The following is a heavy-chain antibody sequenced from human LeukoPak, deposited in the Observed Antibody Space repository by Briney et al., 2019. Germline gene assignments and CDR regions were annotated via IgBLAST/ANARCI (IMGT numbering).Heavy chain of an antibody. CDR1: GFTFSTFA. CDR3: AKSPQKIGYCSGGSCYGDHAEYFQH. J-gene: IGHJ1*01. V-gene: IGHV3-23*01. CDR2: IFPSGGEI. Sequence: GGSLRLSCAASGFTFSTFAMIWVRQPPGKGLEWVSSIFPSGGEIHYADSVKGRFTISRDNSKNTLYLQMNSLRAEDTAVYYCAKSPQKIGYCSGGSCYGDHAEYFQHWGQGTLVTVSS. D-gene: IGHD2-15*01.